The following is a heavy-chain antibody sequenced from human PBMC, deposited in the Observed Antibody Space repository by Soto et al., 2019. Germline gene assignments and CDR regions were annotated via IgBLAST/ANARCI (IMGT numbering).Heavy chain of an antibody. D-gene: IGHD3-22*01. CDR2: IYYTGST. CDR3: ARSSYYYDSSGYFFSWFDP. J-gene: IGHJ5*02. Sequence: SETLSLTCTISGDSIGTHYWSWIRQPPWKGLEWIGYIYYTGSTKFNPSLQSRVTMSVDTSKNQFSLRLSSVTAADTAVYYCARSSYYYDSSGYFFSWFDPWGQGTLVTVSS. V-gene: IGHV4-59*08. CDR1: GDSIGTHY.